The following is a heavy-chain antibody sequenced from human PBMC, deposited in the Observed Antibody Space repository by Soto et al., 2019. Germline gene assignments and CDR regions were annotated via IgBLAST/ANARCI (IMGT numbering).Heavy chain of an antibody. CDR2: ISSSSSYI. CDR3: ARGLYYYDSSAYYSP. Sequence: EVQLVESGGGLVKPGGSLRLSCAASGFTFSSYSMNWVRQAPGKGLGWVSSISSSSSYIYYADSVKGRFTISRDNAKNSLYLQMNGLRAEDTAVYYCARGLYYYDSSAYYSPWGQGTLVTVSS. CDR1: GFTFSSYS. J-gene: IGHJ5*02. D-gene: IGHD3-22*01. V-gene: IGHV3-21*01.